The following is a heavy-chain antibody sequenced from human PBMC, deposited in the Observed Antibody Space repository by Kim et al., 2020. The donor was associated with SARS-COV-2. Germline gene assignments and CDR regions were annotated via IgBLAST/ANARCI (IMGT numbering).Heavy chain of an antibody. D-gene: IGHD6-13*01. CDR2: ISAYNGNT. J-gene: IGHJ6*02. CDR3: ARASIAAAGWVYYYGMDV. Sequence: ASVKVSCKASGYTFTSYGISWVRQAPGQGLEWMGWISAYNGNTNYAQKLQGRVTMTTDTSTSTAYMELRSLRSDDTAVYYCARASIAAAGWVYYYGMDVWGQGTTVTVSS. V-gene: IGHV1-18*01. CDR1: GYTFTSYG.